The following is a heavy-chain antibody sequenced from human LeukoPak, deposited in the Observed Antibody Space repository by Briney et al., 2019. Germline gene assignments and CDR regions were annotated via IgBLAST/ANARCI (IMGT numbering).Heavy chain of an antibody. CDR3: ARDLGYFDAFDI. V-gene: IGHV4-59*01. CDR1: GGSISSYY. Sequence: SETLSLTCTVSGGSISSYYWSWIRQPPGKGLEWIGYIYYSGSTKYNPSLKSRVTISVDTSKNQFSLKLSSVTAAVTAVYYCARDLGYFDAFDIWGQGTMVIVSS. CDR2: IYYSGST. D-gene: IGHD5-18*01. J-gene: IGHJ3*02.